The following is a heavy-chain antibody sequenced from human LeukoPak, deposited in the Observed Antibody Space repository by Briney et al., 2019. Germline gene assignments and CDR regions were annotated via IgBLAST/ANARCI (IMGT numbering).Heavy chain of an antibody. CDR1: GGSISSYY. CDR2: INHSGST. CDR3: ARERLLVRWPPGSGFDY. J-gene: IGHJ4*02. D-gene: IGHD5-24*01. V-gene: IGHV4-34*01. Sequence: SETLSLTCTVSGGSISSYYWSWIRQPPGKGLEWIGEINHSGSTNYNPSLKSRVTISVDTSKNQFSLKLSSVTAADTAVYYCARERLLVRWPPGSGFDYWGQGTLVTVSS.